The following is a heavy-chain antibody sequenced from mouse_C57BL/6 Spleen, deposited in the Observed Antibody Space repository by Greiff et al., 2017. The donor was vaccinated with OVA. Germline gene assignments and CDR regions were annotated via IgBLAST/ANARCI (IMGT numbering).Heavy chain of an antibody. CDR1: GYTFTDYE. D-gene: IGHD1-1*01. Sequence: QVQLQQSGAELVRPGASVTLSCKASGYTFTDYEMPWVTQTPVHGLEWIGAIAPETGGTAYHQKFKGKAILTADKSSSTAYMELRSLTSEDSAVYYCTRSELLSYFDYWGQGTTLTVSS. V-gene: IGHV1-15*01. CDR3: TRSELLSYFDY. J-gene: IGHJ2*01. CDR2: IAPETGGT.